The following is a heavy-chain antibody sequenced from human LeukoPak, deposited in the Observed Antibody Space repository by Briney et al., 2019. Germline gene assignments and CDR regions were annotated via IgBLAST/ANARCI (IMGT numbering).Heavy chain of an antibody. CDR3: TNSGPPDRY. CDR1: GLTVSTND. V-gene: IGHV3-53*01. J-gene: IGHJ4*03. D-gene: IGHD4-23*01. CDR2: LLNWVT. Sequence: GGSPRVPCAASGLTVSTNDMGWVRQAPGQGLEWVSFLLNWVTYYADSVKGRFTISRDNSKNTLYLQMNSLRVEDTAMYYCTNSGPPDRYWGPRTMVTVSS.